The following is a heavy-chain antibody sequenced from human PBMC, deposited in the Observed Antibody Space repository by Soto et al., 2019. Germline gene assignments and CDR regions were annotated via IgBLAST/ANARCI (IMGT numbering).Heavy chain of an antibody. CDR1: GGSISSGGYY. Sequence: QVQLQESGPGLVKPSQTLSLTCTVSGGSISSGGYYWSWIRQHPGQGLEWIGYIYYSGSTYYNPSLKSRVTISVDTSKNQFSLKLTSVTAADTAVYYCARDDRYYGSGSYTRQYNYYGMDVWGQGTTVTVSS. J-gene: IGHJ6*02. CDR2: IYYSGST. V-gene: IGHV4-31*03. CDR3: ARDDRYYGSGSYTRQYNYYGMDV. D-gene: IGHD3-10*01.